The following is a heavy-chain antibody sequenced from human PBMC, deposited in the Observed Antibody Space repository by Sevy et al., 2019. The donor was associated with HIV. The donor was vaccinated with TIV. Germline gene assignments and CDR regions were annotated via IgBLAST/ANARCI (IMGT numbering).Heavy chain of an antibody. D-gene: IGHD5-18*01. V-gene: IGHV4-34*01. CDR3: ARGGGYSYGYYYYYYGMDV. Sequence: SETLSLTCAVYGGSFSGYYWSWIRQPPGKGLEWIGEINHSGSTNYNPSLKSRVTISVDTSKNQFSLKLSSVTAAGTAVYYCARGGGYSYGYYYYYYGMDVWGQGTTVTVSS. J-gene: IGHJ6*02. CDR2: INHSGST. CDR1: GGSFSGYY.